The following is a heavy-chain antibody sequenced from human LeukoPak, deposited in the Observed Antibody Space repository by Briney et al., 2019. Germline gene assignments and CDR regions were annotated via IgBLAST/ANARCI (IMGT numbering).Heavy chain of an antibody. CDR2: ISGSGGST. CDR3: AKEISCATICYAGNWFDP. V-gene: IGHV3-23*01. D-gene: IGHD2-2*01. Sequence: GGSLRLSCEASGFTFSTYAMSWVRQDPGKGLEWVSSISGSGGSTYYADSVKGRFTISRDNSKNTMYLQMSSLRAEDTAVYYCAKEISCATICYAGNWFDPWGQGTLVTVSS. CDR1: GFTFSTYA. J-gene: IGHJ5*02.